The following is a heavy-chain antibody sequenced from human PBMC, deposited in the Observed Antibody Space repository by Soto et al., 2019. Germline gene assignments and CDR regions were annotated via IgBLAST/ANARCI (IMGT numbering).Heavy chain of an antibody. V-gene: IGHV1-69*02. D-gene: IGHD4-17*01. Sequence: QVNLVQSGAEVRKPGSSVKVSCKTSGATLNNYIIGWVRQAPGQGLEWMGRIIPILGIPNYSQRFQDRLTITADRSTSTLYMELSSLRSDDTASYFCAGGGVVDYGDYNTWGQGTLVTVSS. CDR3: AGGGVVDYGDYNT. CDR1: GATLNNYI. CDR2: IIPILGIP. J-gene: IGHJ5*02.